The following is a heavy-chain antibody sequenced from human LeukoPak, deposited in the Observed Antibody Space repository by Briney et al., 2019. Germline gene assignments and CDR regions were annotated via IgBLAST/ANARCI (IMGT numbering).Heavy chain of an antibody. CDR3: ARSRSYYYDSSGYSDY. CDR2: MNPNSGNT. D-gene: IGHD3-22*01. J-gene: IGHJ4*02. V-gene: IGHV1-8*01. CDR1: GYTFTSYD. Sequence: GASVKVSCKASGYTFTSYDINWVRQATGQGLEWMGWMNPNSGNTGYAQKLQGRVTMTRNTSISTAYMELSSLRSEYTAVYYCARSRSYYYDSSGYSDYWGQGTLVTVSS.